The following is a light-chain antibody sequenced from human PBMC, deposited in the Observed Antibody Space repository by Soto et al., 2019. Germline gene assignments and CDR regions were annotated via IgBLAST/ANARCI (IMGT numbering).Light chain of an antibody. CDR1: QSVSSNK. CDR2: GAS. Sequence: EIVLTQSPGTLSLSPGERATLSCRASQSVSSNKLAWYQQKPGQAPRLLIYGASGRATGIPDRFSGSGSGTDFTLTISRLEPEDFPVYYCQVFDGSLWTFGQGTKVEIK. CDR3: QVFDGSLWT. V-gene: IGKV3-20*01. J-gene: IGKJ1*01.